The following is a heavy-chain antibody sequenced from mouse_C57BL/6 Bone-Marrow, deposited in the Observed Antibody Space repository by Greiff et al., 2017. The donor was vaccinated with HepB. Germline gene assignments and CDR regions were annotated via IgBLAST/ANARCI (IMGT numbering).Heavy chain of an antibody. Sequence: VQLQQSGAELAKPGASVKLSCKASGYTFTSYWMHWVKQRPGQGLEWIGYINPSSGYTKYNQKIKDKDTLTADKSSSTAYMQLSSLTYEDSAVYYCARGGYYYGSSYEWFAYWGQGTLVTVSA. CDR1: GYTFTSYW. V-gene: IGHV1-7*01. CDR3: ARGGYYYGSSYEWFAY. D-gene: IGHD1-1*01. J-gene: IGHJ3*01. CDR2: INPSSGYT.